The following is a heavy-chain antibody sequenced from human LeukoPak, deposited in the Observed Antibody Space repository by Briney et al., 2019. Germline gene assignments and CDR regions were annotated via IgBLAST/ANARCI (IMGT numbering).Heavy chain of an antibody. CDR2: IDYRGST. Sequence: PSETLSLTCTVSGGSISTYYWSWLRQSPGKGLEWFAYIDYRGSTTYNPSLRSRVTISVDTSRNQFSLKLSSVTAADTAVYYCARSRSGYSYDHAAFEIWGQGTLVTVSS. D-gene: IGHD5-12*01. CDR3: ARSRSGYSYDHAAFEI. CDR1: GGSISTYY. V-gene: IGHV4-59*01. J-gene: IGHJ3*02.